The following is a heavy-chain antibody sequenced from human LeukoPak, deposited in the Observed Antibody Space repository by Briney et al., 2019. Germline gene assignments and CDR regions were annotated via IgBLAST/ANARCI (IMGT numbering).Heavy chain of an antibody. J-gene: IGHJ4*02. D-gene: IGHD1-26*01. Sequence: SETLSLTCAVYGGSFSGYYWSWIRQPPGKGLEWIGEINHSGSTNYNPSLKSRVTISVDTSKNQFSLKLSSVTAADTAVYYCAGRKWELPGPLDYWGQGTLVTVSS. CDR1: GGSFSGYY. CDR3: AGRKWELPGPLDY. V-gene: IGHV4-34*01. CDR2: INHSGST.